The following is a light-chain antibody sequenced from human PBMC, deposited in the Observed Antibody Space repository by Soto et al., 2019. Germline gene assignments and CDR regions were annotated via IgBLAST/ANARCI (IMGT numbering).Light chain of an antibody. Sequence: GTSSDVGGYKYVSWYQQHPGKAPKLMIYEVSDRPSGISNRFSGSKFGNTASLTISGLQAEDEADYYCCSYTSTSALVFGTGTKVTVL. V-gene: IGLV2-14*01. CDR1: SSDVGGYKY. CDR3: CSYTSTSALV. CDR2: EVS. J-gene: IGLJ1*01.